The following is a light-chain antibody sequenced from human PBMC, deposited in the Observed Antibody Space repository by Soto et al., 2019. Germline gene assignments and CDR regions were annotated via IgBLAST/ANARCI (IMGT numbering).Light chain of an antibody. CDR2: DAS. Sequence: EVVLTQSPATLSLSPGERATLSCRASQSVSIYLAWYQQRPGQAPRLLIYDASNRATGIPARFSGSGSRTDFTLTISSLEPEDSAVYYCQQRSSWPPVTFGPGTKVDIK. CDR1: QSVSIY. V-gene: IGKV3-11*01. CDR3: QQRSSWPPVT. J-gene: IGKJ3*01.